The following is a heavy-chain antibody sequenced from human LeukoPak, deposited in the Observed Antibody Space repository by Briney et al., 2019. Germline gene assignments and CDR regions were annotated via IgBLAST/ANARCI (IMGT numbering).Heavy chain of an antibody. CDR3: ARDWGVGGRPGYMDV. CDR1: GGSISNKY. V-gene: IGHV4-59*01. Sequence: SETLSLTCAVSGGSISNKYWSWIRQPPGKGLEWIGYIYYSGNTNYNPSLKSRVTILVDTSKNQVSLKLSSVTAADTAVYFCARDWGVGGRPGYMDVWGKGTTVTVSS. J-gene: IGHJ6*03. D-gene: IGHD6-6*01. CDR2: IYYSGNT.